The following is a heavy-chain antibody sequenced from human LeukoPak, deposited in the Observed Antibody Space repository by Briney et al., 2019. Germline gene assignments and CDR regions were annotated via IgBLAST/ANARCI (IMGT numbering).Heavy chain of an antibody. Sequence: GGSLRLSCTTSGFTFRAYWMGWVRQAPGKGLEWVANIHQHGSKENYLDSVKGRFTISRDNAKSSIYLQMNSLRAEDTAVYYCAKPHCSSTSCYRYYYYMDVWGKGTTVTVSS. V-gene: IGHV3-7*03. J-gene: IGHJ6*03. D-gene: IGHD2-2*02. CDR3: AKPHCSSTSCYRYYYYMDV. CDR1: GFTFRAYW. CDR2: IHQHGSKE.